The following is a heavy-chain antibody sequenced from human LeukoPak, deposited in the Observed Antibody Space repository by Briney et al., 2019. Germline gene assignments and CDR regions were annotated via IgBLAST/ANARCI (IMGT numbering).Heavy chain of an antibody. CDR1: GGTFSNYA. J-gene: IGHJ5*02. Sequence: ASVKVSCKASGGTFSNYAISWVRQAPGQGFEWLGGIIPMFGSAKYAQKFQGRVTITTDESTTTAYMDLISLMSEDTAVYYCVRRQALRGRHRAFDPWGQGTLVTVSS. CDR2: IIPMFGSA. D-gene: IGHD6-25*01. CDR3: VRRQALRGRHRAFDP. V-gene: IGHV1-69*05.